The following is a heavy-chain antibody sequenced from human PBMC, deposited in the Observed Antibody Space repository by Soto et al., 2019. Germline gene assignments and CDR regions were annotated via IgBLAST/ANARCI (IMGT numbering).Heavy chain of an antibody. CDR3: ARQWSFDY. Sequence: PGESLKISCKASGYIFTTYWIAWVRQMPGKGLEWIGIINPTDSDTRYSPSFQGQVTISADKSISTTYLQWSSLKASDTAIYFCARQWSFDYWGQGTLVTVSS. CDR1: GYIFTTYW. V-gene: IGHV5-51*01. D-gene: IGHD3-3*01. CDR2: INPTDSDT. J-gene: IGHJ4*02.